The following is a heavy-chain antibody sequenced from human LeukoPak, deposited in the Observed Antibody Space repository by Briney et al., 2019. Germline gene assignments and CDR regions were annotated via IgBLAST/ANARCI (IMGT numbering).Heavy chain of an antibody. J-gene: IGHJ5*02. CDR2: ISGSGGNT. V-gene: IGHV3-23*01. Sequence: GGSLRLSCAASGFRFSNYALTWVRQVPGKGLEWVSTISGSGGNTYYADSVKGRFTISRDNSKNTLFLQMNSLRAEDTAMFYCAHLTRGYSDSDYGPWGQGTLVTVSS. CDR1: GFRFSNYA. D-gene: IGHD5-12*01. CDR3: AHLTRGYSDSDYGP.